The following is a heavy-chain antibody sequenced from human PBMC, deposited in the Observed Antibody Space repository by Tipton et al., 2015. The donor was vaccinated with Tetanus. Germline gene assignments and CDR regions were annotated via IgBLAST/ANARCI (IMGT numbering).Heavy chain of an antibody. V-gene: IGHV4-4*07. CDR2: ISSSGNT. CDR1: RGPISSYY. D-gene: IGHD6-19*01. CDR3: TRAVVGTANFDS. J-gene: IGHJ4*02. Sequence: TLSLTCSVSRGPISSYYWSWIRQSAGKGPEWIGRISSSGNTYYNPSLESRVIMSVDTSKNQFSLTLTSVTAADTAVYYCTRAVVGTANFDSWGQGTLVTVSS.